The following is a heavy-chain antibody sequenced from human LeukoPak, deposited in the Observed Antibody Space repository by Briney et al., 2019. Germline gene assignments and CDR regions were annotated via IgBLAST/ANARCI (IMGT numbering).Heavy chain of an antibody. CDR2: ISDSGAGT. D-gene: IGHD5-24*01. J-gene: IGHJ4*02. CDR1: GFTFSNYA. CDR3: ERVGDGAVGY. Sequence: GGSLRLSCAASGFTFSNYAISWVRQAPGKGLEWVSAISDSGAGTYYADSVKGRFTISRDNSKNTVYVQMNSLRAEDTAVYYCERVGDGAVGYWGQGTLVTVSS. V-gene: IGHV3-23*01.